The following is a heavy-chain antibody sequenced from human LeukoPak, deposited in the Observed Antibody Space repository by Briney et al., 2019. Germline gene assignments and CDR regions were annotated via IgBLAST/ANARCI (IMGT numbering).Heavy chain of an antibody. J-gene: IGHJ3*02. CDR1: DDSISSSSYY. D-gene: IGHD2-15*01. CDR3: ARLSHIYCSGGGCRGAFDI. CDR2: IYYSGST. Sequence: SETLSLTCTVSDDSISSSSYYWGWIRQPPGKGLGWIGIIYYSGSTSYNPSLKSRVTISVDTSKTLFSLKLSSVTAADTAMYYCARLSHIYCSGGGCRGAFDIWGQGTMVTVSS. V-gene: IGHV4-39*01.